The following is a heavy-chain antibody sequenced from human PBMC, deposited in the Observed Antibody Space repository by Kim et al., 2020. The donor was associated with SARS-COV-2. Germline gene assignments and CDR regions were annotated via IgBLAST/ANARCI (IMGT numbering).Heavy chain of an antibody. V-gene: IGHV4-59*13. CDR2: TYNSGST. J-gene: IGHJ4*02. CDR1: GGSISNYY. CDR3: TRDREFGY. Sequence: SETLSLTCTVSGGSISNYYWSWIRQPPGKGLEWIGYTYNSGSTTYNPSLKSRVAISVDTSKNQFSLNLRSVTAADTAIYYCTRDREFGYWGQGSLVTVSS.